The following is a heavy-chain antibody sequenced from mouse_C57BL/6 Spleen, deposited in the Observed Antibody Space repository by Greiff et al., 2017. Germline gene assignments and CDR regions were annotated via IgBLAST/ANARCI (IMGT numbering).Heavy chain of an antibody. CDR3: ARGGLRREGYFDY. CDR1: GYTFTSYW. Sequence: QVQLQQPGAELVMPGASVKLSCKASGYTFTSYWMHWVKQRPGQGLEWIGEIDPSDSYTNYNQKFKGKSTLNVDKSSSTAYMQLSSLTSEDSAVYYCARGGLRREGYFDYWGQGTTLTVSS. D-gene: IGHD2-4*01. V-gene: IGHV1-69*01. CDR2: IDPSDSYT. J-gene: IGHJ2*01.